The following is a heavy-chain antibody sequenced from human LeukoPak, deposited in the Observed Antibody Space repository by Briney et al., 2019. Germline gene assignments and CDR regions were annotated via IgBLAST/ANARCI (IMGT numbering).Heavy chain of an antibody. Sequence: SVKVSCKASGGTFSSYAIIWVRQAPGQGLEWMGRIIPILGIANYAQKFQGRVTITADKSTSTAYMELSSLRSEDTAVYYCAGIAAHSFDYWGQGTLVTVSS. CDR1: GGTFSSYA. CDR3: AGIAAHSFDY. D-gene: IGHD6-6*01. CDR2: IIPILGIA. J-gene: IGHJ4*02. V-gene: IGHV1-69*04.